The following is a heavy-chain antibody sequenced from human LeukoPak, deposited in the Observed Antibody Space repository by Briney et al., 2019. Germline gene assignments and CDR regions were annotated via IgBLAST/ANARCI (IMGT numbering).Heavy chain of an antibody. D-gene: IGHD2-2*03. J-gene: IGHJ6*03. V-gene: IGHV6-1*01. CDR3: AKDAYGYCSTTNCNYYMDL. Sequence: SQTLSLTCAISGDSVSSNSAAWNWIRQSPSRGLEWLGRTYYRSKWYTDYAVSVKSRITINPDTSKNQFSLQLNSLTPEDTAVYYCAKDAYGYCSTTNCNYYMDLWGKGTTVTVSS. CDR1: GDSVSSNSAA. CDR2: TYYRSKWYT.